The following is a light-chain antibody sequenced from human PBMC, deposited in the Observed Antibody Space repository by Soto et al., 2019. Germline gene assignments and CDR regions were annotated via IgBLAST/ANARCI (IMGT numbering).Light chain of an antibody. CDR3: QQAKSFPIT. Sequence: IQLPQSPSTLSASLVYIFTIALLASQSISTWLAWYQQIPGKAPKLLIYDASILQTGVPSRFSGSGSGTDFTLTINSLQPEDFATYYCQQAKSFPITFGQGTRLEIK. CDR1: QSISTW. V-gene: IGKV1-12*01. CDR2: DAS. J-gene: IGKJ5*01.